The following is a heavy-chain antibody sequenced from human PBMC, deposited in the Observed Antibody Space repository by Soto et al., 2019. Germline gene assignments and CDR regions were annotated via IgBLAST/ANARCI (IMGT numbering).Heavy chain of an antibody. V-gene: IGHV3-30*18. CDR3: AKDQLERGYNYYYVMDV. J-gene: IGHJ6*02. CDR1: GFEFSDFG. CDR2: ISYDGNHQ. D-gene: IGHD1-1*01. Sequence: QVQLVESGGGVVQPGMSLRLSCAASGFEFSDFGMDWVRQAPGKGLEWVAVISYDGNHQFYADSVKGRFMISRDDTEKMLYLQMNTLTDDDTAVYYCAKDQLERGYNYYYVMDVWGQGTMVTVS.